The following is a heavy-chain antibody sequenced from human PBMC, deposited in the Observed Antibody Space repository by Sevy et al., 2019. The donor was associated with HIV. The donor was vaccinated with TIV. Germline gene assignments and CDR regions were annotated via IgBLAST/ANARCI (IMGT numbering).Heavy chain of an antibody. CDR1: GFTFSSYS. CDR2: ISSSSSYI. D-gene: IGHD6-13*01. V-gene: IGHV3-21*01. CDR3: ARDMGCSWAGSYYYYYGMDV. J-gene: IGHJ6*02. Sequence: GGSLRLSCAASGFTFSSYSMNWVRQAPGKGLEWVSSISSSSSYIYYADSVKGRFTISRDNAKNSLYLQMNSLRAEDTAVYYCARDMGCSWAGSYYYYYGMDVWGQGTTVTVSS.